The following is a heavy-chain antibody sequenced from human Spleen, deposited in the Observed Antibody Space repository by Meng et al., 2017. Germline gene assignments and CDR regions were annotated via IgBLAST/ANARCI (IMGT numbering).Heavy chain of an antibody. J-gene: IGHJ3*02. D-gene: IGHD3-22*01. V-gene: IGHV5-51*01. CDR3: ARLRTNYYDSSGYYYDAFDI. Sequence: KVSCKGSGYSFTSYWIGWVRQMPGKGLEWMGIIYPGDSDTRYSPSFQGQVTISADKSISTAYLQWSSLKASDTAMYYCARLRTNYYDSSGYYYDAFDIWGQGTMVTVS. CDR1: GYSFTSYW. CDR2: IYPGDSDT.